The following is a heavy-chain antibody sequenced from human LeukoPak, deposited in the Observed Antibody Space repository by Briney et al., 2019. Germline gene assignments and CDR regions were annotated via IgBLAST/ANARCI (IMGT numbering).Heavy chain of an antibody. CDR3: AKFFAPSGGASGWTWAIDY. D-gene: IGHD6-25*01. CDR1: GFTFSSYA. V-gene: IGHV3-23*01. Sequence: GGSLRLSCAASGFTFSSYAMTWVRQPPGKGLEWVAAISGSGDTIYSADSAKGRYTISRDNFKNTLYLQMNSLRVEDSALYYCAKFFAPSGGASGWTWAIDYWGQGALVTVSS. CDR2: ISGSGDTI. J-gene: IGHJ4*02.